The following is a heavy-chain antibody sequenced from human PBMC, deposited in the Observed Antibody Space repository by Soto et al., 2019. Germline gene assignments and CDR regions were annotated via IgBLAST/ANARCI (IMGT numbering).Heavy chain of an antibody. V-gene: IGHV3-21*01. Sequence: GGSLRLSCAASGFTFSSYSMNWVRQAPGKGLEWVSSISSSSSYIYYADSVKGRFTISRDNAKNSLYLQMNSLRAEDTAVYYCAIFSGSDAFDIWGQGTMVTVSS. CDR2: ISSSSSYI. D-gene: IGHD6-19*01. J-gene: IGHJ3*02. CDR1: GFTFSSYS. CDR3: AIFSGSDAFDI.